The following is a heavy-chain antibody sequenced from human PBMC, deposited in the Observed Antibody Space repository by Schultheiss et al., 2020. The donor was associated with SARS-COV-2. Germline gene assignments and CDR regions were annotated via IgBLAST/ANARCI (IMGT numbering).Heavy chain of an antibody. CDR2: TYDSATT. CDR1: GGSISSGGYY. D-gene: IGHD6-19*01. J-gene: IGHJ4*02. CDR3: ARQEEGSGWYGY. V-gene: IGHV4-31*03. Sequence: SQTLSLTCTVSGGSISSGGYYWSWIRQHPGKGLEWIGYTYDSATTYYNPSLKSRVTISIDTYKNQFSLKLNSVTAADTAVYYCARQEEGSGWYGYWGQGTLVTVSS.